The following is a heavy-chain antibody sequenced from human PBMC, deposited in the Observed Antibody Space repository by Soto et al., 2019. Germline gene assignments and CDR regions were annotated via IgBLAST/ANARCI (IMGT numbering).Heavy chain of an antibody. D-gene: IGHD6-13*01. V-gene: IGHV3-48*02. CDR3: ARDRGYSSSWASYYYGMDV. CDR1: GFTFSSYS. J-gene: IGHJ6*02. CDR2: ISSSSSTI. Sequence: GGSLRLSCAASGFTFSSYSMNWVRQAPGKGLEWVSYISSSSSTIYYADSVKGRFTISRDNAKNSLYLQMNSLRDEDTAVYYCARDRGYSSSWASYYYGMDVWGQGTTVTVSS.